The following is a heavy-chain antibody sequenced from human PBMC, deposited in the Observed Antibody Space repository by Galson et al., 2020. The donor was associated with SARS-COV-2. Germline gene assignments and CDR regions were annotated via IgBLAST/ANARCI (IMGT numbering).Heavy chain of an antibody. CDR3: AHRYDFWSGYYFNWFDP. CDR1: GFSLRTSGVG. J-gene: IGHJ5*02. D-gene: IGHD3-3*01. Sequence: SGPTLVKPTQTLTLTCTFSGFSLRTSGVGVGWIRQPTGKALEWIALISWDDDKRYSPSLKSTLTITKDTSKNQVVLTMTNMDPVDTATYYCAHRYDFWSGYYFNWFDPWGQGTLVTVSS. CDR2: ISWDDDK. V-gene: IGHV2-5*02.